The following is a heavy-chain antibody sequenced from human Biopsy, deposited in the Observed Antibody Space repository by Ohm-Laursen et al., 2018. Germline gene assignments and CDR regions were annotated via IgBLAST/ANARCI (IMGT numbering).Heavy chain of an antibody. CDR2: ISNSGNT. Sequence: GTLSLTCTVSGDSIRNYYWSWIRQAPGKGLEWIGFISNSGNTNYNPSLKSRVTISADTSKNQFSLKLGSVTVADTAVFYCARRGSGGRSFDYWGQGSLVTVSS. J-gene: IGHJ4*02. CDR1: GDSIRNYY. CDR3: ARRGSGGRSFDY. D-gene: IGHD2-15*01. V-gene: IGHV4-59*08.